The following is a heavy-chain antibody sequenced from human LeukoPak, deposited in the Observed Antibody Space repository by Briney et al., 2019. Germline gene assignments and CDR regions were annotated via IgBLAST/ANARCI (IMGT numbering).Heavy chain of an antibody. CDR2: INPNDGDT. D-gene: IGHD5-18*01. J-gene: IGHJ4*02. CDR3: ARSGYTYGPLPAVY. Sequence: ASVKVSCKASGYTFTDYYMHWVRQAPGQGFEWMGWINPNDGDTSYAQRFQGRVTMTRDTSISTAYMELNRLTSDDTAVYYCARSGYTYGPLPAVYWGQGTLVTVSS. CDR1: GYTFTDYY. V-gene: IGHV1-2*02.